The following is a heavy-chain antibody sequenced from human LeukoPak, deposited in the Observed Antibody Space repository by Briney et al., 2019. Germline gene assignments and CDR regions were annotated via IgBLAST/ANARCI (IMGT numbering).Heavy chain of an antibody. CDR3: AKGKEVGVVVILEFDY. V-gene: IGHV3-23*01. CDR1: GFTFSSYA. CDR2: ISNSGGST. J-gene: IGHJ4*02. Sequence: GGSLRLSCAASGFTFSSYAMNWVRQAPGKGPEWVSAISNSGGSTYYADSVKGRFTISRDNSKNTLYLQVNSLRVEDTAVYYCAKGKEVGVVVILEFDYWGQGTLVTVSS. D-gene: IGHD3-22*01.